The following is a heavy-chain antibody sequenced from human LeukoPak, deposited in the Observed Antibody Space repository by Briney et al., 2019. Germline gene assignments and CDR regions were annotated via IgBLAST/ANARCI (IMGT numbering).Heavy chain of an antibody. V-gene: IGHV1-46*01. CDR3: ARGSTPSYYYDSSGHFDY. Sequence: ASVKVSCKASGYTFTRYYMHWVRQAPGQGLEWMGIINPSAGSTNYAQKFQGRVTMTRDTSTSTVYMELSSLRSEDTAVYYCARGSTPSYYYDSSGHFDYWGQGTLVTVSS. J-gene: IGHJ4*02. D-gene: IGHD3-22*01. CDR2: INPSAGST. CDR1: GYTFTRYY.